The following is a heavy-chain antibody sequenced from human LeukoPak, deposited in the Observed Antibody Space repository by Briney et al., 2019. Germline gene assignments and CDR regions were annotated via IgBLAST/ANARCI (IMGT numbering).Heavy chain of an antibody. J-gene: IGHJ4*02. CDR2: VSGGSTNI. D-gene: IGHD6-13*01. Sequence: PGGSLRLSCAASGFTFSNYWMNWVRQAPGKGLEWVSSVSGGSTNIYYADSVKGRFTTSRDNAENSLYLQMNSLRADDTAVYCCARAYSSSWTRGYFDYWGQGSLVTVSS. CDR3: ARAYSSSWTRGYFDY. CDR1: GFTFSNYW. V-gene: IGHV3-48*04.